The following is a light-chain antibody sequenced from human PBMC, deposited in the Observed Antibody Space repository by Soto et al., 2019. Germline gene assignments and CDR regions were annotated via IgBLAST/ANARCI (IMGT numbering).Light chain of an antibody. V-gene: IGKV3D-15*01. Sequence: VMMSQSPANLSVTKGVGATLTCWASQPVSDKLAWYQQKPGQAPRLLIYAASRRATGIPDRFSGSGSGTEFTLTISSLQSEDIAVYYCQQYNNWPKTFGQGTKVDI. J-gene: IGKJ1*01. CDR3: QQYNNWPKT. CDR2: AAS. CDR1: QPVSDK.